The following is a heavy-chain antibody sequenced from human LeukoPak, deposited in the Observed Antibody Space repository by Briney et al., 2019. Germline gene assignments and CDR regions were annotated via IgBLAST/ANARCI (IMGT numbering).Heavy chain of an antibody. V-gene: IGHV3-53*01. D-gene: IGHD6-19*01. Sequence: RPGGSLRLSCAASGFTFDDYGMSWVRQAPGKGLEWVSVIYSGGGTYYSDSVKGRFTISRDNAKNTLYLQMNSLRAEDTAVYYCARGSGWYYQFDYWGQGTLVTVSS. J-gene: IGHJ4*02. CDR1: GFTFDDYG. CDR2: IYSGGGT. CDR3: ARGSGWYYQFDY.